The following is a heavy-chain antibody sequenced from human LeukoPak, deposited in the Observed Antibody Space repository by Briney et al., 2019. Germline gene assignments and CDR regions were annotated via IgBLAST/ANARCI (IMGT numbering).Heavy chain of an antibody. J-gene: IGHJ4*02. CDR2: ISGSGGST. CDR1: GFTFSSYA. Sequence: GGSLRLSCAASGFTFSSYAMTWVRQAPGKGLEWVSAISGSGGSTYYADSVKGRFTISRDNSKNTLFLQMNSLRAEDTAVYYCARGPSGYHNTGGQGTLVTVSS. D-gene: IGHD5-12*01. V-gene: IGHV3-23*01. CDR3: ARGPSGYHNT.